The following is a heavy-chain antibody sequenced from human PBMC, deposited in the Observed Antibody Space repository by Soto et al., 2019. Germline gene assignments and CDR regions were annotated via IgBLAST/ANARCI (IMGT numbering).Heavy chain of an antibody. Sequence: ALRLSCAASGFACSSCGMHWGLQGPGKGLDSVAVISFDRSNTFSPPSVQGRFILSRATSMNTLYLQMNSLSTEDTALYYCEKVSSNWDDYYGIDVCGQGTTVTVS. CDR1: GFACSSCG. CDR3: EKVSSNWDDYYGIDV. CDR2: ISFDRSNT. D-gene: IGHD1-26*01. J-gene: IGHJ6*02. V-gene: IGHV3-30*18.